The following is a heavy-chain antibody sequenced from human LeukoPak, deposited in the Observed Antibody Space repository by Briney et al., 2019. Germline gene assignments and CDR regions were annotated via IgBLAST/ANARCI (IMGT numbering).Heavy chain of an antibody. CDR3: ARGGWEFDY. Sequence: ASVKVSCKVSGYTLTELSMHWVRQAPGKGLEWMGGFDPEVGKTIYAQKFQGRVTMTTDTSTSTAYMELRSLRSDDTAVYYCARGGWEFDYWGQGTLVTVSS. V-gene: IGHV1-24*01. D-gene: IGHD1-26*01. CDR1: GYTLTELS. J-gene: IGHJ4*02. CDR2: FDPEVGKT.